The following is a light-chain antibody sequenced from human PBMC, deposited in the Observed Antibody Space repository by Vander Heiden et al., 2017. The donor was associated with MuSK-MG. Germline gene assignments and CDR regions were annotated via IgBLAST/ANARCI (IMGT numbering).Light chain of an antibody. Sequence: DIHLTQSPSSLSASVGDRVTITCRASQTIFNYLNWYQQSPGKAPKLLIYSASTLQSGTPPRFSGSGSGTDFTLVISSLQPEDFATYYCQQGYTTPLTFGGGTKIETK. CDR3: QQGYTTPLT. CDR1: QTIFNY. CDR2: SAS. J-gene: IGKJ4*01. V-gene: IGKV1-39*01.